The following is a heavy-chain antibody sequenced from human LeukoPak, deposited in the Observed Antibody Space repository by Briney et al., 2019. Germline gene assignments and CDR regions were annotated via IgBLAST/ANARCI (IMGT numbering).Heavy chain of an antibody. Sequence: SETLSLTCTVSGGSISSHYWSWIRQPPGKGLEWIGYMYYSGSTTYNPSRRSRVTISVDTSKNQFSLRLSSVTAADTAVYYCARNLGSGWYYDYWGQGILVTVSS. CDR2: MYYSGST. J-gene: IGHJ4*02. D-gene: IGHD6-19*01. V-gene: IGHV4-59*08. CDR1: GGSISSHY. CDR3: ARNLGSGWYYDY.